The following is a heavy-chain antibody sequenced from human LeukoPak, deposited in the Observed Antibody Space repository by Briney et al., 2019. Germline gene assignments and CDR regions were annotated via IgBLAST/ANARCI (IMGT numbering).Heavy chain of an antibody. CDR1: GFTFSSYS. Sequence: PGGSLRLSCAASGFTFSSYSMNWVRQAPGKGLEWVSSISSSGSYIYYADSVKGRFTISRDNAKNSLYLQMNSLRAEDTAVYYCARGPLTYDYVWGSCPYWGQGTLVTVSS. CDR3: ARGPLTYDYVWGSCPY. D-gene: IGHD3-16*01. J-gene: IGHJ4*02. CDR2: ISSSGSYI. V-gene: IGHV3-21*01.